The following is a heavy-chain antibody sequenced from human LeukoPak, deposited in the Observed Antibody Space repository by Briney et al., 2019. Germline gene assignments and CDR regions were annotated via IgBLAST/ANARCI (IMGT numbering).Heavy chain of an antibody. J-gene: IGHJ5*02. Sequence: GGSLRLSCAASGFTFNNYAMSWVRQAPGKGLEWVSAISGSDSGTYHADSVKGRFTISRDNAKNTLNLQMNSLRAEDTAVYYCARDLGQYYDTSDNWFDPWGQGTLVTVSS. D-gene: IGHD3-22*01. CDR1: GFTFNNYA. CDR2: ISGSDSGT. CDR3: ARDLGQYYDTSDNWFDP. V-gene: IGHV3-23*01.